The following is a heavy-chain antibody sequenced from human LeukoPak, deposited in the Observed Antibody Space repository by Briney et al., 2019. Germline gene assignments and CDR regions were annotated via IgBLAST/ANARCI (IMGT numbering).Heavy chain of an antibody. Sequence: SVKVSCKASGGTFSSYAISWVRQAPGQGLEWMGRIIPILGIANYAQKFQGRVTITADKSTSTAYMELSSLRSEDTAVYYCATLFGVVIIPVDYWGQGTLVTVSS. D-gene: IGHD3-3*01. CDR3: ATLFGVVIIPVDY. J-gene: IGHJ4*02. V-gene: IGHV1-69*04. CDR2: IIPILGIA. CDR1: GGTFSSYA.